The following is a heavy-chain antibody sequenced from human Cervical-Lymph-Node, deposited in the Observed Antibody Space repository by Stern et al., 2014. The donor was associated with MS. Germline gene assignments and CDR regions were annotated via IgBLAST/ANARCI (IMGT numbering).Heavy chain of an antibody. CDR2: IDWDDDK. V-gene: IGHV2-70*01. D-gene: IGHD3-9*01. CDR3: ARSVLTGYSLDY. CDR1: GFSLSTSGMC. Sequence: QITLKESGPALVKPPQTLTLTCTFSGFSLSTSGMCVSWIRQPPGKDLEWLALIDWDDDKYYSTSLKTRLTISKDTSKNQVVLTMTNMDPVDTATYYCARSVLTGYSLDYWGQGTLVTVSS. J-gene: IGHJ4*02.